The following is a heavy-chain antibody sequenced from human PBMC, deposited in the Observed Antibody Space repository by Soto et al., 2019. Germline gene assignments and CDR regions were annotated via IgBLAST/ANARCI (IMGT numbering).Heavy chain of an antibody. D-gene: IGHD3-16*01. J-gene: IGHJ6*02. CDR2: INGYNGNT. CDR1: GYTFTSYG. Sequence: QVQLVQSGAEVKKPGASVKVSCKASGYTFTSYGITWVRQAPGQGLEWLGWINGYNGNTNYAQKLQGRVTMTTDTSTGTAYMELGSLRSDDTAVYYCARMGDVPYYYYGMDVWGQGTTVTVSS. V-gene: IGHV1-18*01. CDR3: ARMGDVPYYYYGMDV.